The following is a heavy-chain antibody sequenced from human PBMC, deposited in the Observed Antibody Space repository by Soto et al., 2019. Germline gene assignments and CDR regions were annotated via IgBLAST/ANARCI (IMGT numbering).Heavy chain of an antibody. J-gene: IGHJ5*02. CDR2: ISWDSATV. Sequence: EVQLVESGGGLVQPGRSLRLSCSASGFTFDDCAMHWVRQAPGKGPEWVSGISWDSATVGYAESVKGRFTIPRDDAKNSLYLQMDSLRREDTALYYCVQGRYPTMATPLDHWGQGTLVTVSS. V-gene: IGHV3-9*01. D-gene: IGHD3-9*01. CDR3: VQGRYPTMATPLDH. CDR1: GFTFDDCA.